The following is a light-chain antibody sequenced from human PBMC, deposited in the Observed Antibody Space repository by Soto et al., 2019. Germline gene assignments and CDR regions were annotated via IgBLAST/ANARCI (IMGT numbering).Light chain of an antibody. Sequence: DIVMTQSPDSLAVSLGERATINCRSSQSVLYSSNNENYLAWYQQKPGQPPKLLIYWASTRESGVPGRFSGSGSGTDFTLTISSLQAEDVAVYYCQQYYSTPWTFGQGTKVEIK. V-gene: IGKV4-1*01. CDR1: QSVLYSSNNENY. CDR2: WAS. J-gene: IGKJ1*01. CDR3: QQYYSTPWT.